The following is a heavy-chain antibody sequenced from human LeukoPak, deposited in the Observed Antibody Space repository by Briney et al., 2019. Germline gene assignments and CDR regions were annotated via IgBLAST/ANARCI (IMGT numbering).Heavy chain of an antibody. V-gene: IGHV3-21*01. CDR3: ARDTYDILTGLYYFDY. CDR1: GFTFSSYS. D-gene: IGHD3-9*01. Sequence: GGSLRLSCAASGFTFSSYSMNWVRQAPGKGLEWVSSISSSSGYIYYADSVKGRFTISRDNAKNSLYLQMNSLRAEDTAVYYCARDTYDILTGLYYFDYWGQGTLVTVSS. CDR2: ISSSSGYI. J-gene: IGHJ4*02.